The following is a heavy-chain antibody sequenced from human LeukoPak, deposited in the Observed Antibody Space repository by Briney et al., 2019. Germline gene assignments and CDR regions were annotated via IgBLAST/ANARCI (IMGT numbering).Heavy chain of an antibody. CDR2: ISGSGGST. J-gene: IGHJ4*02. CDR1: GFTFSSYW. CDR3: AKLYRAVTGMFFDY. D-gene: IGHD6-19*01. V-gene: IGHV3-23*01. Sequence: GGSLRLSCAASGFTFSSYWMSWVRQAPGKGLEWASAISGSGGSTYYADSVKGRFTISRDNSKNTLYLQLNSLRAEDTAVYYCAKLYRAVTGMFFDYWGQGTLVTVSS.